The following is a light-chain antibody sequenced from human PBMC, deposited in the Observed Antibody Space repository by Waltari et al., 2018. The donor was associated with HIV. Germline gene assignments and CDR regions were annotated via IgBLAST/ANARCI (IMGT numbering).Light chain of an antibody. Sequence: QSVLTQPPSASGTPGQRVTISCSGSSSNVGNNYVYWYQQLPGTAPKLRSSIKNQRPSGVPDRFSASKSGTSASLAISGLRSEDEADYYCAALDGSLIDQVVFGGGTKLTVL. CDR2: IKN. CDR1: SSNVGNNY. V-gene: IGLV1-47*01. J-gene: IGLJ2*01. CDR3: AALDGSLIDQVV.